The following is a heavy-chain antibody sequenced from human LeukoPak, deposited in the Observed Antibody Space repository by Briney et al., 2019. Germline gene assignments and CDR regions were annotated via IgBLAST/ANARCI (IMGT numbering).Heavy chain of an antibody. CDR3: ARDCETYCAVDPPDY. D-gene: IGHD2-8*02. Sequence: GGSLRLSCEASGFTFTNYWMSWVRQAPGKGLEWVANIRQDGTETYYVDSVKGRFTISRDDAKNSLYLQMDSLRVEDTAVYYCARDCETYCAVDPPDYWGQGTLVTVSS. J-gene: IGHJ4*02. CDR2: IRQDGTET. V-gene: IGHV3-7*01. CDR1: GFTFTNYW.